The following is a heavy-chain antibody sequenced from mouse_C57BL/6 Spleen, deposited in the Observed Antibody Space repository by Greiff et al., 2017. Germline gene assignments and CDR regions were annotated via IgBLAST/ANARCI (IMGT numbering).Heavy chain of an antibody. CDR2: ISDGGSYT. V-gene: IGHV5-4*01. D-gene: IGHD2-3*01. Sequence: EVQLVESGGGLVKPGGSLKLSCAASGFTFSSYAMSWVRQTPEKRLEWVATISDGGSYTYYPDNVKGRFTISRDNAKNHLYLQMSHLKSEDTAMYYCARDDGNYAMDYWGQGTSVTVSS. J-gene: IGHJ4*01. CDR3: ARDDGNYAMDY. CDR1: GFTFSSYA.